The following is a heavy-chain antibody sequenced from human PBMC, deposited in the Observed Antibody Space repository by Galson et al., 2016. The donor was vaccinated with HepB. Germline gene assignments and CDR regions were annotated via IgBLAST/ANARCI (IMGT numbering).Heavy chain of an antibody. CDR1: GFTVSNAW. CDR2: IKSKTDGGTT. CDR3: TTGLDTAILRVSIGY. D-gene: IGHD5-18*01. Sequence: SLRLSCAASGFTVSNAWMSWVRQAPGKGLEWVGRIKSKTDGGTTDYAAPVKGRFTISRDDSKNTLYLQMNSLKTEDTAVYYCTTGLDTAILRVSIGYRGQGTLVTVSS. V-gene: IGHV3-15*01. J-gene: IGHJ4*02.